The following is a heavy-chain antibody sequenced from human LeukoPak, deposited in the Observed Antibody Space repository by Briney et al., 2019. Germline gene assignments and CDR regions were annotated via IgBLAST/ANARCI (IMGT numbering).Heavy chain of an antibody. Sequence: SETLSLTCTVSGGSISSYYWSWIRQPPEKGLEWIGYIYYSGSTNYNPSLKSRVTISVDTSKNQFSLKLSSVTAADTAVYYCARVRRVYYMDVWGKGTTVTVSS. CDR1: GGSISSYY. CDR2: IYYSGST. D-gene: IGHD4/OR15-4a*01. J-gene: IGHJ6*03. CDR3: ARVRRVYYMDV. V-gene: IGHV4-59*01.